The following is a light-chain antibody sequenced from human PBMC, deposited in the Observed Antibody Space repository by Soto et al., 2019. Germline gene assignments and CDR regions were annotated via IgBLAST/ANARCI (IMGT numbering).Light chain of an antibody. V-gene: IGKV3D-20*02. Sequence: IVMTQSPATLSVPPGERATLSCRASQSVSSSRLAWYQPKPGQAPRLLIYDASNRATGIPARFSVSGSGTDLTLTLDGLQPEDFAVYDCQQSYITPPITFGQGTRLEIK. CDR3: QQSYITPPIT. CDR2: DAS. J-gene: IGKJ5*01. CDR1: QSVSSSR.